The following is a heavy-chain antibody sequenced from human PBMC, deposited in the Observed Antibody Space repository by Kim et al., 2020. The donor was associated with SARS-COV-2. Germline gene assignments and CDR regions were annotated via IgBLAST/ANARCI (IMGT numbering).Heavy chain of an antibody. CDR3: ARSADYGDYVEYFQH. CDR1: GGSISSYY. CDR2: IYYSGST. Sequence: SETLSLTCTVSGGSISSYYWSWIRQPPGKGLEWIGYIYYSGSTNYNPSLKSRDTISVDTSKNQFSLKLSSVTAADTAVYYCARSADYGDYVEYFQHWGQGTLVTVSS. D-gene: IGHD4-17*01. J-gene: IGHJ1*01. V-gene: IGHV4-59*08.